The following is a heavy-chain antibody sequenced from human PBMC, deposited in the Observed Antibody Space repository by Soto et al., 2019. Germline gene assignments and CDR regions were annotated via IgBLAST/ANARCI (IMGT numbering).Heavy chain of an antibody. D-gene: IGHD5-12*01. J-gene: IGHJ4*02. Sequence: GGSLRLSCAASGFTFSSYGMHGVRQAPGKGLEWVAVISYDGSNKYYADSVKGRFTISRDNSKNTLYLQMSSLRAEDTAVYYSVKDFIPPRDGYNRGGFNNGGQETLVTVSS. V-gene: IGHV3-30*18. CDR1: GFTFSSYG. CDR2: ISYDGSNK. CDR3: VKDFIPPRDGYNRGGFNN.